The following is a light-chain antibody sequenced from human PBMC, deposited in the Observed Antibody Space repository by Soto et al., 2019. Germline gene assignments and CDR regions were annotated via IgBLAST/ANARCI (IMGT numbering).Light chain of an antibody. V-gene: IGKV3-15*01. CDR1: QSVSIN. J-gene: IGKJ2*01. CDR3: QEYNKWPPTFT. CDR2: GAS. Sequence: EIVMTQSPATLSVSPGERATLSCRASQSVSINLAWYQLKPGQAPRLLIFGASTRATGIPATFSGSGSGTDFTLTISSLQSEDFAGYYCQEYNKWPPTFTFGQGTQLELK.